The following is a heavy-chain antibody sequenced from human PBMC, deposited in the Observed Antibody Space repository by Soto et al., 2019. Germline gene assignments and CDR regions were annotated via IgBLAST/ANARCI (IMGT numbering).Heavy chain of an antibody. V-gene: IGHV4-61*01. CDR2: IHYNGNT. CDR3: AREGNLGRWLQPLDF. Sequence: SETLSLTCTVSGDSVSSGSYYWSWIRQPPGKGLEWIGNIHYNGNTKYNPSLKSRVSMSVDTSKNQFSLRLISVTAADTAKYFCAREGNLGRWLQPLDFWGQGTLVTVSS. J-gene: IGHJ4*02. D-gene: IGHD5-12*01. CDR1: GDSVSSGSYY.